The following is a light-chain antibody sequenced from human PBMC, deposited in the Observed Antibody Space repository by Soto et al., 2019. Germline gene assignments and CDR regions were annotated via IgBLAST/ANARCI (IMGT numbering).Light chain of an antibody. Sequence: IHLTQSPSSLSASLGDRVTVTFRASEDITNYLAWYQQKVGKAPKLLIYDASTLHSGVPSRFSGSGSGTDFTLTISGLQPEDFATYYCQQLTRYPSTFGGGTKVDIK. J-gene: IGKJ4*01. CDR1: EDITNY. CDR3: QQLTRYPST. CDR2: DAS. V-gene: IGKV1-9*01.